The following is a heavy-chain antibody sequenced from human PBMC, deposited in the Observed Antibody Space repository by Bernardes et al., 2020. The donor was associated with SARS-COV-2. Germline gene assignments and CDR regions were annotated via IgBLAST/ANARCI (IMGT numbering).Heavy chain of an antibody. CDR3: ARDLGAHGAVWGALGYFDY. J-gene: IGHJ4*02. CDR2: ISANNGDT. CDR1: GYSFTSYG. D-gene: IGHD3-16*01. Sequence: SVKVSCKTSGYSFTSYGITWVRQAPGQGLEWLGWISANNGDTRYAQKLQDRVSMSFDTSTSTAYLDLTGLESGDTAVYYCARDLGAHGAVWGALGYFDYWGQGTPVTVSS. V-gene: IGHV1-18*01.